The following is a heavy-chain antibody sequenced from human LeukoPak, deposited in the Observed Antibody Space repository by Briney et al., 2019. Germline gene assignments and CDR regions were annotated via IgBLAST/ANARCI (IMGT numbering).Heavy chain of an antibody. J-gene: IGHJ3*02. Sequence: GASVKVSCKASGYTFTGYYIHWVRQAPGQGLEWVGWINPNSGVTHSAQNFQGRVTMTRDTSISTASMDLSRLRSDDTAVYYCARAPKNDAYDIWGRGTMVTVSS. V-gene: IGHV1-2*02. CDR3: ARAPKNDAYDI. CDR2: INPNSGVT. CDR1: GYTFTGYY.